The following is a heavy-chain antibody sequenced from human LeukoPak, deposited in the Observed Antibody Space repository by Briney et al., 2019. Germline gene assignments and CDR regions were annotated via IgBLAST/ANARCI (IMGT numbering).Heavy chain of an antibody. Sequence: GASVKVSCKASGYSFTNFDINWVRQATGQGLEWMGWMNPNSGKKGYAQKFQGRVTMTMNIYITTGYMELSSLRSEDMAVYYCARGPQWRGDYYYMDVWGRGTTVTVSS. V-gene: IGHV1-8*01. CDR3: ARGPQWRGDYYYMDV. D-gene: IGHD6-19*01. CDR2: MNPNSGKK. J-gene: IGHJ6*03. CDR1: GYSFTNFD.